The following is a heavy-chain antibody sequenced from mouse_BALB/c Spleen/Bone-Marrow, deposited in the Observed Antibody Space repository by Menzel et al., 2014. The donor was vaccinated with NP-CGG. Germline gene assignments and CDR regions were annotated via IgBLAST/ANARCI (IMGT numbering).Heavy chain of an antibody. CDR2: ILPGSGST. J-gene: IGHJ4*01. CDR1: GYTFSSYW. Sequence: QVQLQQSGAELVKPGASVKISCKATGYTFSSYWIEWVKQRPGHGLEWIGEILPGSGSTNYNEKFKGKATFTADTSSNTAYMQLSSPTSEDSAVYYCARGIDYYAMDYWGQGTSVTVSS. V-gene: IGHV1-9*01. CDR3: ARGIDYYAMDY.